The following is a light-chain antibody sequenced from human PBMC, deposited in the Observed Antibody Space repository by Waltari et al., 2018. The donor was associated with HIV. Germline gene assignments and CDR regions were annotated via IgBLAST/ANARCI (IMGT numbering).Light chain of an antibody. J-gene: IGLJ3*02. CDR1: TSDVGGYNY. CDR3: GSYAGGPKL. Sequence: QSALTQPRSVSGSPGQSVTISCTGTTSDVGGYNYVSWYQQQSGKAPKLVIYDVNKRPSGVPDRFSGSTSGDTASLTISGLQTEDEADYYCGSYAGGPKLFGGGTSLTVL. CDR2: DVN. V-gene: IGLV2-11*01.